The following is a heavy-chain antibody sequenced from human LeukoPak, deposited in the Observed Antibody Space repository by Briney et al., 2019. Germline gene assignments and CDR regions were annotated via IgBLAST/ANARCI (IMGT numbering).Heavy chain of an antibody. CDR3: AKDLAYYYDSSGYRYFDY. J-gene: IGHJ4*02. V-gene: IGHV3-23*01. CDR2: ISGSGGST. D-gene: IGHD3-22*01. CDR1: YX. Sequence: YXMSWVRQAPXXXLEWXSAISGSGGSTYYADSVKGRFTISRDNSKNTLYLQMNSLRAEDTAVYYCAKDLAYYYDSSGYRYFDYWGQGTLVTVSS.